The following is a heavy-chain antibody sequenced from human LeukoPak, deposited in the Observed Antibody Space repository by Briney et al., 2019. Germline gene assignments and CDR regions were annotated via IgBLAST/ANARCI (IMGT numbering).Heavy chain of an antibody. CDR2: INPNSGGT. D-gene: IGHD2-15*01. V-gene: IGHV1-2*02. CDR3: ARDRVFLGYCSGGSCPNWFDP. CDR1: GYTFTGYY. J-gene: IGHJ5*02. Sequence: ASVNVSCKASGYTFTGYYMHWVRQAPGQGLEWMGWINPNSGGTNYAQKFQGRVTMTRDTSISTAYMELSRLRSDDTAVYYCARDRVFLGYCSGGSCPNWFDPWGQGTLVTVSS.